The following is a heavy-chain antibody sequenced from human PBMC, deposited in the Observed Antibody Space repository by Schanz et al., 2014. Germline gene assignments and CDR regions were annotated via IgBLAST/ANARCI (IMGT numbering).Heavy chain of an antibody. CDR3: ARGTDWNLHY. CDR1: GFTFSSYA. J-gene: IGHJ4*02. D-gene: IGHD1-1*01. CDR2: ISSSSSYI. Sequence: EVHLVESGGGLVKPGGSLRLSCAASGFTFSSYAMHWVRQAPGKGLEWVSSISSSSSYIYYADSVKGRFTVSRDSGQNSLYLQMNSLRAGDTAVYYCARGTDWNLHYWGQGALVTVSS. V-gene: IGHV3-21*01.